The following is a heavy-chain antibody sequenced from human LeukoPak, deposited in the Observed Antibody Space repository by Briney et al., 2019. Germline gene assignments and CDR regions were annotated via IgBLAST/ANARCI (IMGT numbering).Heavy chain of an antibody. CDR2: INPNSGGT. D-gene: IGHD2-15*01. Sequence: ASVKVSCKASGYTFTGYYMHWVRQAPGQGLEWMGWINPNSGGTNYAQKFQGWVTMTRNTSISTAYMELSSLRSEDTAVYYCARGACSGGSCYDSWGQGTLVTVPS. V-gene: IGHV1-2*04. CDR3: ARGACSGGSCYDS. CDR1: GYTFTGYY. J-gene: IGHJ4*02.